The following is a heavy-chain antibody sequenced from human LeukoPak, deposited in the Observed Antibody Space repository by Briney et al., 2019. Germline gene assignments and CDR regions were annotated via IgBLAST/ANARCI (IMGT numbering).Heavy chain of an antibody. CDR2: INTNTGNP. D-gene: IGHD3-10*01. CDR3: ARVNLEYYYASGRLIKYYYYYMDV. CDR1: GYTFTSYA. Sequence: GASVKVSCKASGYTFTSYAMNWVRQAPGQGLEWRGWINTNTGNPTYAQGFTGRFVFSLDTSVSTAYLQISSLKASDTAMYYCARVNLEYYYASGRLIKYYYYYMDVWGKGTTVTISS. V-gene: IGHV7-4-1*02. J-gene: IGHJ6*03.